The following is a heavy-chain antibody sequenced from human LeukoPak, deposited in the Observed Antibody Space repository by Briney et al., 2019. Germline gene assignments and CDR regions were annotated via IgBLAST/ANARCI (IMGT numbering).Heavy chain of an antibody. CDR3: ARFRTWGDKAFDY. CDR2: IGTTSGAI. CDR1: GFTFSSYS. J-gene: IGHJ4*02. D-gene: IGHD2-21*02. V-gene: IGHV3-48*01. Sequence: GGSLRLSCTASGFTFSSYSMNWVRQAPGKGLEWVSYIGTTSGAIYYADSVKGRFTISRDSAKNSLYLQMNSLRAEDTAVYYCARFRTWGDKAFDYWGQGTLVTVSS.